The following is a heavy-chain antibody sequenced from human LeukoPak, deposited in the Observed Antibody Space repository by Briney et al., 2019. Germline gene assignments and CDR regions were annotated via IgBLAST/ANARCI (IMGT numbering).Heavy chain of an antibody. Sequence: TGGSLRLSCVASGFTFSIYSMNWVRQVPGKGLEWISYISSDSNVIYYADSVRGRFTISRDNSKNTLFLQMNSLRAEDTAVYYCARGIFSGSYVANAYWGQGTLVTVSS. D-gene: IGHD1-26*01. V-gene: IGHV3-48*01. CDR2: ISSDSNVI. CDR1: GFTFSIYS. J-gene: IGHJ4*02. CDR3: ARGIFSGSYVANAY.